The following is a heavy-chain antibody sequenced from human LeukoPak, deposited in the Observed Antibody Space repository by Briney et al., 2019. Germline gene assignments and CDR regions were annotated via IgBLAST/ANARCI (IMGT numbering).Heavy chain of an antibody. CDR3: ATGIAVAGTHY. Sequence: GASVKVSRKASGYTFTSYGTSWVRQAPGQGLEWMGWISAYNGNTNYAQKIQGRVTMTTDTSTSTAYMELRSLRSDDTAVYYCATGIAVAGTHYWGQGTLVTVSS. CDR2: ISAYNGNT. D-gene: IGHD6-19*01. V-gene: IGHV1-18*01. J-gene: IGHJ4*02. CDR1: GYTFTSYG.